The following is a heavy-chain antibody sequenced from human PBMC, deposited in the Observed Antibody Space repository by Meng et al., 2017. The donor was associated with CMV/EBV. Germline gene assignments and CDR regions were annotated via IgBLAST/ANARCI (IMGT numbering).Heavy chain of an antibody. J-gene: IGHJ4*02. CDR3: AREGEGVVAATPHFDY. CDR1: GYTFTSYY. Sequence: QVQLEQSGAEVNKPGASVKFPCKAPGYTFTSYYMHWWRQAPGQGLEWMGIINPSGGSTSYAQKFQGRVTMTRDTSTSTVYMELSSLRSEDTAVYYCAREGEGVVAATPHFDYWGQGTLVTVSS. CDR2: INPSGGST. V-gene: IGHV1-46*01. D-gene: IGHD2-15*01.